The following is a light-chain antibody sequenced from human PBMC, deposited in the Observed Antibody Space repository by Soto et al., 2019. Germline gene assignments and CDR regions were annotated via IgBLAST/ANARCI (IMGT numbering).Light chain of an antibody. V-gene: IGKV1-5*01. CDR1: QSISSW. CDR2: DAS. CDR3: QQYNSYSWT. J-gene: IGKJ1*01. Sequence: DIQMTQSPSTLSASVGDRVTITCRASQSISSWLAWYQQKPGKAPKLLIYDASSLESGVPSRFSGSGSGTEFTLTLSSLPPDDFATYYCQQYNSYSWTFGQATKVEIK.